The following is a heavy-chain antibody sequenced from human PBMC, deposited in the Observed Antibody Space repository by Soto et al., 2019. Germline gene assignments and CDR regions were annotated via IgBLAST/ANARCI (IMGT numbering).Heavy chain of an antibody. CDR1: GYTFTRNG. Sequence: ASVKVSCKTCGYTFTRNGISWVRQAPGQGLEWMGWISPKSGSIKYAQKFQGRVIMTTDTSTSTAYMEVRSLRSDDTAVYYRVKDRDSNSWPSRDVWGPGTTVTVSS. J-gene: IGHJ6*02. CDR3: VKDRDSNSWPSRDV. V-gene: IGHV1-18*01. CDR2: ISPKSGSI. D-gene: IGHD3-22*01.